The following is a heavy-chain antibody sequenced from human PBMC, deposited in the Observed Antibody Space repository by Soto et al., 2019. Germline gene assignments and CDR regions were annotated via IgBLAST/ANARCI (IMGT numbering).Heavy chain of an antibody. CDR1: GFTFTSCS. CDR2: ISSATTTI. D-gene: IGHD6-13*01. V-gene: IGHV3-48*01. CDR3: ARGIAGAGPKLDY. Sequence: EVQLVESGGGLVQPGGSLRLSCAASGFTFTSCSMNWVRQAPGKGLEWVSYISSATTTIYYADSVKGRFTISRDNAKNSLYLQMNSLRADVTAVYYCARGIAGAGPKLDYWGQGTLVTVSS. J-gene: IGHJ4*02.